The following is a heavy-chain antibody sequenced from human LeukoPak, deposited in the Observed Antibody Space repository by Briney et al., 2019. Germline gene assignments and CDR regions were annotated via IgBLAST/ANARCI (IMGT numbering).Heavy chain of an antibody. CDR3: ARGAATGPTLGLDY. J-gene: IGHJ4*02. Sequence: PGGSVRLSCVASGFTVSSNYMTWVRQAPGKGLEWVSVIYTGGSPYYADSVKGRFTISRDISKNTVYLQMNSLRAEDTAVYYCARGAATGPTLGLDYWGQGTLVTVSS. V-gene: IGHV3-53*01. CDR2: IYTGGSP. CDR1: GFTVSSNY. D-gene: IGHD6-13*01.